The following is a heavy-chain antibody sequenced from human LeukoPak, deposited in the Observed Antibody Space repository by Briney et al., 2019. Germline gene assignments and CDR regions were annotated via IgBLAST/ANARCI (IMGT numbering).Heavy chain of an antibody. CDR1: GGSISSYY. D-gene: IGHD3-16*01. V-gene: IGHV4-59*08. CDR2: IYDSGDT. J-gene: IGHJ3*02. Sequence: SETLSLTCTVSGGSISSYYWSWIRQPPGKGLEWIGYIYDSGDTNYNPSLKSRVTISMDTSKNQFSLKLSSVTAADTAVYYCARPDSKYYYGALGFDIWGQGTMVTVSS. CDR3: ARPDSKYYYGALGFDI.